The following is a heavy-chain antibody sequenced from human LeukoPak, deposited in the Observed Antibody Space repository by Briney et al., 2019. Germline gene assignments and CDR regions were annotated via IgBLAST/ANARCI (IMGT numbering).Heavy chain of an antibody. Sequence: PGGSLRLSCAASGFTLITYSMNWVRQAPGKGLEWVSYISSSSDTIYYADSVKGRFTISRDNAKNSLYLQMNSLRAEDTAVYYCARGQKSVERTLAGTTIYSYYYYMDVWGKGTTVTVSS. CDR2: ISSSSDTI. D-gene: IGHD6-19*01. CDR3: ARGQKSVERTLAGTTIYSYYYYMDV. V-gene: IGHV3-48*01. CDR1: GFTLITYS. J-gene: IGHJ6*03.